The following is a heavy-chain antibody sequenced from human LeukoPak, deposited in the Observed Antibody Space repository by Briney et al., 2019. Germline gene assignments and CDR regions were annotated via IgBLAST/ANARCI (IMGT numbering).Heavy chain of an antibody. Sequence: ASVKVSCKPSGGTFSTYAISWVRQAPGQGLEWMGGIIPILGTAKYAKKFRGRVAITADEFTSTAHMELSSLRSEDTAVYYCASNTNYYEGSGHYVFDYWGQGTLVTISS. CDR1: GGTFSTYA. CDR3: ASNTNYYEGSGHYVFDY. J-gene: IGHJ4*02. CDR2: IIPILGTA. D-gene: IGHD3-22*01. V-gene: IGHV1-69*01.